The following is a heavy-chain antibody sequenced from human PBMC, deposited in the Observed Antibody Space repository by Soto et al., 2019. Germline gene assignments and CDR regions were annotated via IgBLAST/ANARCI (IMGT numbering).Heavy chain of an antibody. Sequence: PGESLKISCEGSGYSFTNYWIGWVRQMPGKGLERMGIIYPGDSDTRYSPSFQGQVTFSADKSTSSAYLQWSSLKASDTAIYFCARRARGNWAFDYWGQGTLVTVSS. CDR2: IYPGDSDT. D-gene: IGHD3-16*01. CDR3: ARRARGNWAFDY. CDR1: GYSFTNYW. V-gene: IGHV5-51*01. J-gene: IGHJ4*02.